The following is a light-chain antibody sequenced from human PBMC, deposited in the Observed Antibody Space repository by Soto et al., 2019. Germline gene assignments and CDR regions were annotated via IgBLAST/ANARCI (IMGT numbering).Light chain of an antibody. J-gene: IGLJ1*01. Sequence: QSVLAQPPSVSAYPGQTVTISCSGSSSNIGNNYVSWYQQVPGAAPKLLIYDSNKRPSGIPERFSASKSGTSATLAITGLQTGDEADYYCGAWDGSLRLYVFGSGTKVTVL. CDR3: GAWDGSLRLYV. CDR1: SSNIGNNY. CDR2: DSN. V-gene: IGLV1-51*01.